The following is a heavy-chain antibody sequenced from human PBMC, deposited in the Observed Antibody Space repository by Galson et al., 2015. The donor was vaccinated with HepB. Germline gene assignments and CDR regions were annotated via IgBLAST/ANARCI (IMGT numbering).Heavy chain of an antibody. J-gene: IGHJ4*02. CDR3: AQDLTSFDY. Sequence: SLRLSCAASGFTFSNYAMTWVRQTPGKGLEWVSGITTGGGYTYYADSVKGRFSISRDNSKNTLYLQMNSLRAEDTALYYCAQDLTSFDYWGQGTLVTVSS. V-gene: IGHV3-23*01. D-gene: IGHD2/OR15-2a*01. CDR2: ITTGGGYT. CDR1: GFTFSNYA.